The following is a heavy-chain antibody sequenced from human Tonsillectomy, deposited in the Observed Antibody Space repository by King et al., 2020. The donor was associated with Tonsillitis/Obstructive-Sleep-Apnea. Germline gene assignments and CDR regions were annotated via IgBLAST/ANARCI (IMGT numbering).Heavy chain of an antibody. D-gene: IGHD3-10*01. CDR2: IYWNDDK. CDR1: GFSLSAGGVA. J-gene: IGHJ4*02. Sequence: TLQESGPTLVKPTQTLTLTCAFSGFSLSAGGVAVGWIRQPPGQALEWLALIYWNDDKRYSPSLKTRLTITKDTSKNQVVLTVTNVDPVDTATYYCARQYYSGPIGDWGQGTLVTVSS. CDR3: ARQYYSGPIGD. V-gene: IGHV2-5*01.